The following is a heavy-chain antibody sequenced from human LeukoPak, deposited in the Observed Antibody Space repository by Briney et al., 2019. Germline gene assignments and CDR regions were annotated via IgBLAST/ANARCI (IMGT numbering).Heavy chain of an antibody. CDR2: ISGSGGST. J-gene: IGHJ4*02. Sequence: GGSLRLSCAASGFTFSSYAMSWVRQAPGKGLEWVSAISGSGGSTYYADSVKGRFTISRDNSKNTLYLQMNSLRAEDTAVYYCAKFSALLWFGEYQTEGPAAFDYWGQGTLVTVSS. CDR3: AKFSALLWFGEYQTEGPAAFDY. V-gene: IGHV3-23*01. D-gene: IGHD3-10*01. CDR1: GFTFSSYA.